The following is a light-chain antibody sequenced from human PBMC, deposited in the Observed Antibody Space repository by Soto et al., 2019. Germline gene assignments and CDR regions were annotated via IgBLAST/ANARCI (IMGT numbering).Light chain of an antibody. J-gene: IGKJ2*01. CDR2: GAS. CDR3: QQYVSSPYT. V-gene: IGKV3-20*01. Sequence: EIVLTQSPGTLSLSPGERATLSCRASQSVRSSYLAWYRQKPGQAPRLLIYGASSRATGIPDRFSGSGSGTDFTLTISRLEPEDFAVYYCQQYVSSPYTFGQGTRLEIK. CDR1: QSVRSSY.